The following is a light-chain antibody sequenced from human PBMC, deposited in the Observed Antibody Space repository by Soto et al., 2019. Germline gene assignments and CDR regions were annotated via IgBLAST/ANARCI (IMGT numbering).Light chain of an antibody. CDR3: QQYDILLIT. Sequence: DEASVACWASQNLSRYFLAWYQHKNGQAPRLLISGASRRATGIPDRFSGAGYGTDFNLTISRLETEDFVLYYCQQYDILLITFGQVTRLEIK. J-gene: IGKJ5*01. CDR1: QNLSRYF. CDR2: GAS. V-gene: IGKV3-20*01.